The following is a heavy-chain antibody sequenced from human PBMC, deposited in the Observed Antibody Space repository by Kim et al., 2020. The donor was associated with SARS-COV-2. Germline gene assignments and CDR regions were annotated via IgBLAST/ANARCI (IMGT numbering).Heavy chain of an antibody. CDR3: AKDSGNDYGDQLDS. J-gene: IGHJ5*01. Sequence: DSGKGRFTISRDNAKNTLYLQMNSLRAEDTAIYYCAKDSGNDYGDQLDSWGQGTLVTVSS. D-gene: IGHD4-17*01. V-gene: IGHV3-23*01.